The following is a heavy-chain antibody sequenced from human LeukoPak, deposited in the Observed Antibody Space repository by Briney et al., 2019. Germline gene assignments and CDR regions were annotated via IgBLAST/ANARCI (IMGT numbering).Heavy chain of an antibody. CDR2: ISSSTTI. Sequence: GGSLRLSCAASGFTFSSYSMMWVRQAPGKGLEWVSYISSSTTIHYADSVKGRFTISRDNAKNSVYPQMNSLRAEDTAVYYCXXXXHKYNYDGSGYPPYWGQGTLVTVSS. V-gene: IGHV3-48*01. J-gene: IGHJ4*02. CDR3: XXXXHKYNYDGSGYPPY. D-gene: IGHD3-22*01. CDR1: GFTFSSYS.